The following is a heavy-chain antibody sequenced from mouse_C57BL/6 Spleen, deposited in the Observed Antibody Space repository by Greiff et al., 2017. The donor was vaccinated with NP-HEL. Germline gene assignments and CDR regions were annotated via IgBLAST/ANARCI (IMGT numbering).Heavy chain of an antibody. CDR3: AREGYYGPWFAY. CDR1: GYTFTSYW. J-gene: IGHJ3*01. CDR2: IDPSDSET. Sequence: QVQLQQSGAELVRPGSSVKLSCKASGYTFTSYWMHWVKQRPIQGLEWIGNIDPSDSETHYNQKFKDKATLTVDKSSSTAYMQLSSLTSEDSAVYYCAREGYYGPWFAYWGQGTLVTVSA. V-gene: IGHV1-52*01. D-gene: IGHD1-1*01.